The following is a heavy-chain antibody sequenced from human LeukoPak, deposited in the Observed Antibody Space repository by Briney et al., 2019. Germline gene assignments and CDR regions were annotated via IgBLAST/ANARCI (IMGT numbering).Heavy chain of an antibody. Sequence: PSQTLSPTCAVSGGSISSGGYSWSWIRQPPGKGLEWIGYIYHSGSTYYNPSLKSRVTISVDRSKNQFSLKLSSVTAADTAVYYCARGDSSSWYFDYWGQGTLVTVSS. D-gene: IGHD6-13*01. J-gene: IGHJ4*02. V-gene: IGHV4-30-2*01. CDR3: ARGDSSSWYFDY. CDR2: IYHSGST. CDR1: GGSISSGGYS.